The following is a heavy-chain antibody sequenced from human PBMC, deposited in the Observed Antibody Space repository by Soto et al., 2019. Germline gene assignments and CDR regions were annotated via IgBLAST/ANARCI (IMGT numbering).Heavy chain of an antibody. D-gene: IGHD6-13*01. V-gene: IGHV3-21*01. J-gene: IGHJ6*03. CDR3: ARGHSSWGGDCYYYMDV. CDR1: GFTFSSYS. CDR2: ISSSSSYI. Sequence: GGPLRLSCAASGFTFSSYSMNWVRQAPGKGLEWVSSISSSSSYIYYAGSVRGRFTISRDNAKNSLYLRLNSLGAEDAAVCYCARGHSSWGGDCYYYMDVWGKGTTVTVSS.